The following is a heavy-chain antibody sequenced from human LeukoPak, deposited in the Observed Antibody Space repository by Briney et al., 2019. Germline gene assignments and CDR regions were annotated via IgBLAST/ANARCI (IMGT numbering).Heavy chain of an antibody. CDR2: INPSGGST. Sequence: ASVKVSCKASGYTFTGYYMHWVRQAPGQGLGWMGIINPSGGSTSYAQKFQGRVTMTRDMSTSTVYMELSSLRSEDTAVYYCARDIAAAGHDAFDIWGQGTMVTVSS. J-gene: IGHJ3*02. CDR1: GYTFTGYY. D-gene: IGHD6-13*01. CDR3: ARDIAAAGHDAFDI. V-gene: IGHV1-46*01.